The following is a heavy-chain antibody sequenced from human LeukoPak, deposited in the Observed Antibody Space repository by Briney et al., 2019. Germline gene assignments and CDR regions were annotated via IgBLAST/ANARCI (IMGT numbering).Heavy chain of an antibody. Sequence: GESLKISCKGSAYSFTNYWIDWVRQLPGKGLEWMGNIYPGNSQTTYGPSFERQVTISADRSISTAYLQWNSLKASDTAMYYCARRSDFRNWFDPWGLGTLVTVSA. V-gene: IGHV5-51*01. CDR2: IYPGNSQT. CDR3: ARRSDFRNWFDP. J-gene: IGHJ5*02. D-gene: IGHD2-21*02. CDR1: AYSFTNYW.